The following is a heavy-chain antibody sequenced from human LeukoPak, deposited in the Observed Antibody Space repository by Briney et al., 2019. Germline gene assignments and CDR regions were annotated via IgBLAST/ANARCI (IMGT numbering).Heavy chain of an antibody. CDR1: GGTFSSYA. V-gene: IGHV1-69*04. CDR3: AGERSSSSWNGLFDY. Sequence: ASVKVSCKASGGTFSSYAISWVRQAPGQGLEWMGRIIPILGIANYAQKFQGRVTITADKSTSTAYMELSSLRSEDTAVYYCAGERSSSSWNGLFDYWGQGTLVTVSS. D-gene: IGHD6-13*01. CDR2: IIPILGIA. J-gene: IGHJ4*02.